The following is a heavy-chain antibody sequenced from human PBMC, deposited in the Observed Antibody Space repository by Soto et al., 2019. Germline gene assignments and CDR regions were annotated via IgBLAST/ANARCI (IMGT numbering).Heavy chain of an antibody. D-gene: IGHD6-6*01. J-gene: IGHJ6*02. V-gene: IGHV3-21*01. CDR1: GFTFSSYS. Sequence: EVQLVESGGGLVKPGGSLRLSCAASGFTFSSYSMNWVRQAPGKGLEWVLSISSSSSYIYYADSVKGRFTISRDNAKNSLYLQMNSLRAEDTAVYYCARDLGFIAARPDDYYYGMDVWGQGTTVTVSS. CDR2: ISSSSSYI. CDR3: ARDLGFIAARPDDYYYGMDV.